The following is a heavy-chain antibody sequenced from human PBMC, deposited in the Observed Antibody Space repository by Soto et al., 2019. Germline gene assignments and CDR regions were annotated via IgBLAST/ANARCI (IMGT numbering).Heavy chain of an antibody. CDR1: GVSISNSSFY. Sequence: PSETLSLTCTVSGVSISNSSFYWGWVRQPPGKGLEWIGTIYYTGSTYYNPSLKSRVAISSDTSKNQFSLNLRSVTAADTAVYFCVVAPPRRGYGYGYFHYWGQGTQVTVSS. J-gene: IGHJ4*02. CDR2: IYYTGST. CDR3: VVAPPRRGYGYGYFHY. D-gene: IGHD5-18*01. V-gene: IGHV4-39*01.